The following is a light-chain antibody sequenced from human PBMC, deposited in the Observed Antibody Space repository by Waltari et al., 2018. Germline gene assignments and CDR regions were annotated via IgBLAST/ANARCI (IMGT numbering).Light chain of an antibody. J-gene: IGLJ3*02. CDR1: NIGSRS. CDR2: LDS. CDR3: HVWDAKTVM. Sequence: SSVLTQAPSVSVAPGQTATVTCGGDNIGSRSVHWYQQKPGRAPVLVGELDSDRPSGIPGRFSGSKSGNAATLTISRVEAGDEADYYCHVWDAKTVMCGGGTKLTVL. V-gene: IGLV3-21*02.